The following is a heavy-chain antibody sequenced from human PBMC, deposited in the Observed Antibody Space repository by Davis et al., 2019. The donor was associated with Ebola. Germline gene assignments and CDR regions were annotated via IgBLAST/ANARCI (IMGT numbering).Heavy chain of an antibody. CDR3: TGSDGDYDY. J-gene: IGHJ4*02. CDR1: GFTFSDYY. D-gene: IGHD4-17*01. Sequence: GESLKISCAASGFTFSDYYMSWIRQAPGKGLEWVGRIRSKANSYATAYAASVKGRFTISRDDSKNTAYLQMNSLKTEDTAVYYCTGSDGDYDYWGQGTLVTVSS. CDR2: IRSKANSYAT. V-gene: IGHV3-73*01.